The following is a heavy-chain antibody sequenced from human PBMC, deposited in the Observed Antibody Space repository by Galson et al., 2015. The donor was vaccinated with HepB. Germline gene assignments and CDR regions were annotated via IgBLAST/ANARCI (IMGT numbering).Heavy chain of an antibody. J-gene: IGHJ3*01. D-gene: IGHD3-10*01. CDR2: IGSNSYGGPI. V-gene: IGHV3-49*03. CDR1: GFAFGDYA. CDR3: TRDRWFHAFDL. Sequence: SLRLSCAGSGFAFGDYAINWFRQAPGKGPEWVGFIGSNSYGGPIEYAASIKGRFFISRDDYKNIAYLHMNSLKVEDTAVYYCTRDRWFHAFDLWGQGTMATV.